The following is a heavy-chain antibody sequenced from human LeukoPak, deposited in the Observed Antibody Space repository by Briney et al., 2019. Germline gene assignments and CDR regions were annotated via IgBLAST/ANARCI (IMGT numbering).Heavy chain of an antibody. CDR2: IYTSGST. V-gene: IGHV4-61*02. CDR3: AREEGYYGMGPSYYFDY. J-gene: IGHJ4*02. CDR1: GGSISSGSYY. Sequence: SETLSLTCTVSGGSISSGSYYWSWIRQPAGKGLEWIGRIYTSGSTNYNPPLKSRVTISVDTSKNQFSLKLSSVTAADMAVYYCAREEGYYGMGPSYYFDYWGQGTLVTVSS. D-gene: IGHD3-10*01.